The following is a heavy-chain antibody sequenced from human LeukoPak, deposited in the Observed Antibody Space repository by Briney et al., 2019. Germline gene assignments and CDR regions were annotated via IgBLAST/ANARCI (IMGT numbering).Heavy chain of an antibody. J-gene: IGHJ4*02. CDR2: IYYSGST. V-gene: IGHV4-39*01. CDR3: ARTYSYGLYHFDY. D-gene: IGHD5-18*01. Sequence: SETLSLTCTVSGGSISSSSYYWGWIRQPPEKGLEWIGSIYYSGSTYYNPSLKSRVTISVDTSKNQFSLKLSSVTAADTAVYYCARTYSYGLYHFDYWGQGTLVTVSS. CDR1: GGSISSSSYY.